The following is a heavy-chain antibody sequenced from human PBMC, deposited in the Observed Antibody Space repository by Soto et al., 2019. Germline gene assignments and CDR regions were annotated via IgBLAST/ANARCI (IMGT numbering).Heavy chain of an antibody. CDR3: ARAPIGYCSSTSCQNSPFDY. J-gene: IGHJ4*02. D-gene: IGHD2-2*01. Sequence: GASVKVSCKASGYTFTSYGISWVRQAPGQGLEWMGWISAYNGNTNYAQKLQGRVTMTTDTSTSTAYMELRSLISDDTAVYYCARAPIGYCSSTSCQNSPFDYWGQGTLVTVSS. CDR1: GYTFTSYG. CDR2: ISAYNGNT. V-gene: IGHV1-18*01.